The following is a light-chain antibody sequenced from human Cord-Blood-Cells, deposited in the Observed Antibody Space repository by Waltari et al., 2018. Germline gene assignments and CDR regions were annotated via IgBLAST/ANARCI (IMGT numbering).Light chain of an antibody. Sequence: EIQMTQSPSTLSASVGERATITCRASQSISSSLAWYQQKPGKAPRLLIYKASNIESGIPSRFSGSGSGTEFTLTISRLEPEDFATYYCQQYESYPYTFGQGTKLEIK. J-gene: IGKJ2*01. CDR3: QQYESYPYT. CDR1: QSISSS. V-gene: IGKV1-5*03. CDR2: KAS.